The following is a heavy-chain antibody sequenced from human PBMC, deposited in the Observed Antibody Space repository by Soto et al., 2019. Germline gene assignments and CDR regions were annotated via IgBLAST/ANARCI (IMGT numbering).Heavy chain of an antibody. Sequence: QVHLQQWGAGLLKPSETLSLTCAVFGGSFSDSYWSWLRQSPGKGLEWIGEITNRGTTYYNPSLKSRVTISGDTSNNLFSLEVRSVTAADTATYYCARGRPAIATRWFDPWGQGTLVTVSS. D-gene: IGHD1-1*01. V-gene: IGHV4-34*02. CDR3: ARGRPAIATRWFDP. CDR2: ITNRGTT. CDR1: GGSFSDSY. J-gene: IGHJ5*02.